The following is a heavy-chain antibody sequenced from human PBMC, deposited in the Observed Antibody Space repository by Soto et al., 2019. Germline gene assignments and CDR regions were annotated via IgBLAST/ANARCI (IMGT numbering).Heavy chain of an antibody. Sequence: EVQLLESGGGLVQPGGSLRLSCAASGFSFSSYAMRWVRQAPGKGLEWVSAISGSGGSTYYADSVKGRFTISRDNSKNTLYLQMNSLRAEDTAVYYCARRGSGSYYDYWGQGALVTVSS. V-gene: IGHV3-23*01. D-gene: IGHD1-26*01. J-gene: IGHJ4*02. CDR1: GFSFSSYA. CDR3: ARRGSGSYYDY. CDR2: ISGSGGST.